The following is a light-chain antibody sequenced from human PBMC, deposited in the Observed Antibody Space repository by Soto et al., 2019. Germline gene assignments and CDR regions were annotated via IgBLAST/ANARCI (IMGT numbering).Light chain of an antibody. CDR1: SSDVGGYDF. Sequence: QSVLTQPASVSGSPGQSITISCTGTSSDVGGYDFVSWYQQHPGKAPKLMIYDVSNRPSGISSRFSASKSGNTASLTISGLQAEDEADYYCSSYTSGSTLYVFGTGTKLTVL. J-gene: IGLJ1*01. CDR2: DVS. V-gene: IGLV2-14*01. CDR3: SSYTSGSTLYV.